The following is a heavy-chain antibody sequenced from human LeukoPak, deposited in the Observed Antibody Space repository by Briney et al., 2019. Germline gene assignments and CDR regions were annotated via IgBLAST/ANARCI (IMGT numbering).Heavy chain of an antibody. D-gene: IGHD5-18*01. V-gene: IGHV1-18*01. CDR3: ARYSYGYPIDY. J-gene: IGHJ4*02. Sequence: GASVKVSCKASGYTFTSNGISWVRQAPGQGLEWMGWISAYNGNTNYAQKLQGRGNMTTDTSTSTAYMELRSLRSDDTAVYYCARYSYGYPIDYWGQGTLVTVSS. CDR2: ISAYNGNT. CDR1: GYTFTSNG.